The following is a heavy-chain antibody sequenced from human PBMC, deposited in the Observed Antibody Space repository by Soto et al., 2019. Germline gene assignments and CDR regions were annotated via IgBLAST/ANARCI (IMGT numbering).Heavy chain of an antibody. V-gene: IGHV1-18*01. CDR2: ISAYNGNT. J-gene: IGHJ5*02. CDR3: ARDLWSVVVVAATRGWFDP. Sequence: GASVKVSCRASGYTFTSYGISWVRQAPGQGLEWMGWISAYNGNTNYAQKLQGRVTMTTDTSTSTAYMELRSLRSDDTAVYYCARDLWSVVVVAATRGWFDPWGQGTLVTVSS. CDR1: GYTFTSYG. D-gene: IGHD2-15*01.